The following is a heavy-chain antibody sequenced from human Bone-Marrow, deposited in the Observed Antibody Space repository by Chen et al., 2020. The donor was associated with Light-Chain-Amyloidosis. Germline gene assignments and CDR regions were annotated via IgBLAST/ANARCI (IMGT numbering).Heavy chain of an antibody. V-gene: IGHV3-23*04. CDR3: AKRGSYYYYDMDV. J-gene: IGHJ6*02. D-gene: IGHD6-19*01. CDR2: ISGGDT. CDR1: GFTLSNYA. Sequence: EVLLVESGGGLVQPGGSLRLSCAASGFTLSNYAMDWVRQAPGKGLEWVSSISGGDTYNANSVKGRFTVSRDDSGNTLYLQMNSLRAEDTAVYYCAKRGSYYYYDMDVWGQGTTVTVSS.